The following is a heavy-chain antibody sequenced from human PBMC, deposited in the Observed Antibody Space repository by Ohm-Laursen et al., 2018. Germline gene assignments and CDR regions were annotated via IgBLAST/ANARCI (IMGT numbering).Heavy chain of an antibody. CDR2: IYYSGST. D-gene: IGHD3-10*01. CDR1: GGSISSYY. J-gene: IGHJ6*02. V-gene: IGHV4-59*01. CDR3: ARAPSLWFGELSRYYYYYGMDV. Sequence: GTLSLTCTVSGGSISSYYWSWIRQPPGKGLEWIGYIYYSGSTNYNPSLKSRVTISVDTSKNQFFLKLSSVTAADTAVYYCARAPSLWFGELSRYYYYYGMDVWGQGTTVTVSS.